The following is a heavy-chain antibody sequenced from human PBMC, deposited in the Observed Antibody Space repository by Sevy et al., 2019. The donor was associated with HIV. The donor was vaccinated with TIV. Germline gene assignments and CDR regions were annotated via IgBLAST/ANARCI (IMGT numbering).Heavy chain of an antibody. CDR2: MSPNTGAT. CDR3: ARGGNGDFWSYEYYYYGMDV. V-gene: IGHV1-8*01. J-gene: IGHJ6*02. D-gene: IGHD3-3*01. CDR1: GYTFTTYD. Sequence: ASVKVSCAAFGYTFTTYDTNWVRQAPGQGLEWMGWMSPNTGATGFAQKFQGRVTLTRNKSITTAYMELSSLTYEDTAIYYCARGGNGDFWSYEYYYYGMDVWGQGTTVTVSS.